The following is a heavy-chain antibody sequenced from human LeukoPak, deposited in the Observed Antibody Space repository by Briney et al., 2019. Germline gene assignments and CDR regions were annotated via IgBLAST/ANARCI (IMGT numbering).Heavy chain of an antibody. Sequence: GGSLRLSCAAPGFTFSDYYMSWIRQAPGKGLEWVSYISSSSSYIYYADSVKGRFTISRDNAKNSLYLQMNSLRAEDTAVYYCARTAKPYGSYYSYYFDYWGQGTLVTVSS. CDR2: ISSSSSYI. CDR1: GFTFSDYY. V-gene: IGHV3-11*06. D-gene: IGHD1-26*01. CDR3: ARTAKPYGSYYSYYFDY. J-gene: IGHJ4*02.